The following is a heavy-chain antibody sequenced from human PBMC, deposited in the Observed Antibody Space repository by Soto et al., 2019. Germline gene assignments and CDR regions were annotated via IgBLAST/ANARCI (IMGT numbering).Heavy chain of an antibody. D-gene: IGHD1-1*01. J-gene: IGHJ3*02. CDR3: ARVVPPLHNWPGPDAFEI. V-gene: IGHV3-66*01. Sequence: EVQLVESGGGLVQPGGSLRLSCAASGFTVSSNYMTWVRQAPGKGLEWVSVIYSGGSTYSADSVKGRFTISRDNSKNTLYRQMNSLRAEDTAVYDCARVVPPLHNWPGPDAFEIWGQGTMVTVAS. CDR2: IYSGGST. CDR1: GFTVSSNY.